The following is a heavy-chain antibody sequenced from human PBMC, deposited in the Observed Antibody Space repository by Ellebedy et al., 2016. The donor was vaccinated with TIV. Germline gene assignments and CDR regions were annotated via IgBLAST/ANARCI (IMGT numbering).Heavy chain of an antibody. CDR2: IYYSGST. CDR3: ARVGGYDWRHFDY. V-gene: IGHV4-59*01. J-gene: IGHJ4*02. D-gene: IGHD5-12*01. Sequence: MPSETLSLTCTVPGGSISSYYWSWIRQPPGKGVEWIGYIYYSGSTKYNPSLKSRVAISVDTSKNQFSLKLSSVTAADTAVYYCARVGGYDWRHFDYWGQGTLVTVSS. CDR1: GGSISSYY.